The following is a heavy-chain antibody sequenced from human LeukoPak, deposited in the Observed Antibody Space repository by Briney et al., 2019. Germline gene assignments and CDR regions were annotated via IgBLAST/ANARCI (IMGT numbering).Heavy chain of an antibody. CDR1: GVTLSTYA. CDR3: VKGRTVTTFHYFDY. V-gene: IGHV3-64D*09. Sequence: GGCLRLSRLASGVTLSTYAMHCVREAPAKEREHVSTISSYWSTTYYTDSVKGRFTISRDNPKTPLYLQISSLKAEDPAVYYCVKGRTVTTFHYFDYWGQGILVTVSS. D-gene: IGHD4-17*01. CDR2: ISSYWSTT. J-gene: IGHJ4*02.